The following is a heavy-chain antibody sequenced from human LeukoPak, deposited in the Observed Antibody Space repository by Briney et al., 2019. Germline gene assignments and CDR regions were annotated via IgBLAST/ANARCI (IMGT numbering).Heavy chain of an antibody. CDR2: INPNSGGA. Sequence: ASVKVSCKASGYTFTGYYIHWVRQAPGQGLEWMGWINPNSGGAKYAQKFQGRISMTRDTSISAAYMGLSRLTSDDTAAYYCAKGRVVAGTKSLTYHWFDPWGQGTLVTVSS. CDR3: AKGRVVAGTKSLTYHWFDP. J-gene: IGHJ5*02. CDR1: GYTFTGYY. V-gene: IGHV1-2*02. D-gene: IGHD6-19*01.